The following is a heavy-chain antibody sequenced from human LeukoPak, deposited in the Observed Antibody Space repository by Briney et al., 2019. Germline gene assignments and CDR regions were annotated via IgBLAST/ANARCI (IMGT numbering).Heavy chain of an antibody. J-gene: IGHJ4*02. CDR2: IYYSGST. V-gene: IGHV4-39*01. D-gene: IGHD3-9*01. CDR1: GGSVSSTSYY. Sequence: SETLSLTCTVSGGSVSSTSYYWGWIRQPAGKGLEWIGSIYYSGSTHYNSSLKSRLTISVDTSKNQFSLKLSSVTAADTAVYYCARLAIRYFDWSAWYFASWGQGTLVTVSS. CDR3: ARLAIRYFDWSAWYFAS.